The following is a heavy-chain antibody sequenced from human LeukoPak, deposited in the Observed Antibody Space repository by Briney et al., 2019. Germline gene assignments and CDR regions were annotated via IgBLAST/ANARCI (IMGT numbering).Heavy chain of an antibody. CDR1: GGSISSYY. CDR3: ARDTTMPHAFDI. V-gene: IGHV4-59*01. D-gene: IGHD5-24*01. J-gene: IGHJ3*02. CDR2: IYYSGST. Sequence: SETLSLTCTVSGGSISSYYWSWIRQPPGKGLEWIGYIYYSGSTNYNPSLKSRVTISVDTSKNQFSLKLSSATAADTAVYYCARDTTMPHAFDIWGQGTMVTVSS.